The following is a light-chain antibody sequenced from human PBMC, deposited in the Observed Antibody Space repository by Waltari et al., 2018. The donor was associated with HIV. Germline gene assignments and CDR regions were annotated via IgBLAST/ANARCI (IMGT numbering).Light chain of an antibody. CDR3: SSYTGTGTWV. V-gene: IGLV2-14*03. J-gene: IGLJ3*02. Sequence: QSALTQPASVSGSPGQSLTISCTGPTSAVWTYDFFSWYQQHPGTAPNLVIYDVTNRPSTVSDRFSGSKSGNMASLTISGLQAEDEADYYCSSYTGTGTWVFGGGTKVTVL. CDR2: DVT. CDR1: TSAVWTYDF.